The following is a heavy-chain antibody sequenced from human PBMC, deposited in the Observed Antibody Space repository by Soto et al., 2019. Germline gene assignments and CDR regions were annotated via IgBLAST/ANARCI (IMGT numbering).Heavy chain of an antibody. D-gene: IGHD3-10*01. V-gene: IGHV2-5*02. Sequence: QITLKESGPPLVKPTQTLTLTCTFSGFSLSTSGVGVGWIRQPPGKALEWLALIYWDDDKRYSPSLKSRLTITKDTSKNQVVLTMTNMDPVDTATYYCAHSEPQYYYGSGSFFDYWGQGTLVTVSS. J-gene: IGHJ4*02. CDR2: IYWDDDK. CDR3: AHSEPQYYYGSGSFFDY. CDR1: GFSLSTSGVG.